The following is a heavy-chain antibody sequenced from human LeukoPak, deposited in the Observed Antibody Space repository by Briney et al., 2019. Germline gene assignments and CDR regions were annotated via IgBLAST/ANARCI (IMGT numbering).Heavy chain of an antibody. CDR2: ISSSGGST. D-gene: IGHD3-22*01. V-gene: IGHV3-23*01. CDR3: AKNSVRSGYYYGY. J-gene: IGHJ4*02. Sequence: SGGSLRLSCAASGFTFSTYAMSWVRQAPGKGLEWVSSISSSGGSTYYADSVKGRFTISRDNSKDTLYLQMNSLRAEDTADYYCAKNSVRSGYYYGYWGQGTLVTVSS. CDR1: GFTFSTYA.